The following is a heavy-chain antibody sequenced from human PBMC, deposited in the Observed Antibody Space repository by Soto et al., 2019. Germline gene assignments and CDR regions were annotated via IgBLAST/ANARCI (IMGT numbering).Heavy chain of an antibody. Sequence: EVQLLESGGGLVQPGGSLRLSCAASGFTFSSYSMSWVRQAPGKGLEWVSGFSTSGDGGTTYYADSVKGRFTISRDNSKNTLFLQMNSRRAEDTAIYYCAKKVNPGSGSQYFYYWGQGSLVTVSS. D-gene: IGHD3-10*01. J-gene: IGHJ4*02. CDR3: AKKVNPGSGSQYFYY. V-gene: IGHV3-23*01. CDR1: GFTFSSYS. CDR2: TSGDGGTT.